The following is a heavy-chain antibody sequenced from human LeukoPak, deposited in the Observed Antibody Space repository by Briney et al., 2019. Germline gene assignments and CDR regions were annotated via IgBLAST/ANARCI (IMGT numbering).Heavy chain of an antibody. Sequence: PSETLSLTCIVSGGSIRDTSYYRGWIRQPPGKALEWIGSMYYTGDTKYNPSLKSRVTISMDTSKNQFSLNLSSVNAADTAVYYCTRDPPRFGDPDGFDIWGQGTKVTVSS. J-gene: IGHJ3*02. D-gene: IGHD3-10*01. CDR1: GGSIRDTSYY. CDR2: MYYTGDT. CDR3: TRDPPRFGDPDGFDI. V-gene: IGHV4-39*07.